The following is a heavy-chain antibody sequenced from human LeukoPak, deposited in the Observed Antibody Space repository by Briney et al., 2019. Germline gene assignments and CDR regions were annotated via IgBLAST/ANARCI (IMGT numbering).Heavy chain of an antibody. CDR3: AGEGGYCSDTSCYDLRNWFDS. Sequence: GASVKVSCKASGGTFSNYAINWVRQAPGQGLEWMGRIIPIFGTANYAQRFQGRVTITTGEATSTAYMELSSLRSEDTAVYYCAGEGGYCSDTSCYDLRNWFDSWGQGTLVTVSS. V-gene: IGHV1-69*05. CDR1: GGTFSNYA. D-gene: IGHD2-2*01. J-gene: IGHJ5*01. CDR2: IIPIFGTA.